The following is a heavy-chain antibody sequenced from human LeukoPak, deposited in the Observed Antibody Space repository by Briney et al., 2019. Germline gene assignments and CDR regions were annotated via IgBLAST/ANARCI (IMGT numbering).Heavy chain of an antibody. D-gene: IGHD6-19*01. CDR2: IYYSGST. CDR1: GGSISSYY. CDR3: AGIAVAGTGSWLQPSHPDY. Sequence: PSETLSLTCTVSGGSISSYYWSWIRQPPGKGLEWIGYIYYSGSTNYNPSLKSRVTISVDTSKNQFSLKLSSVTAADTAVYYCAGIAVAGTGSWLQPSHPDYWGQGTLVTVSS. V-gene: IGHV4-59*01. J-gene: IGHJ4*02.